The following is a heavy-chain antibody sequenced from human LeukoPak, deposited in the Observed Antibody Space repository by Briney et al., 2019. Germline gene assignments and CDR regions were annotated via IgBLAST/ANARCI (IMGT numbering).Heavy chain of an antibody. CDR2: INHSGST. D-gene: IGHD3-9*01. Sequence: SETLSLTCAVYGGSFSGYYWSWIRQPPGKGLEWIGEINHSGSTNYDPSLKSRVTISVDTSKNQFSLKLSSATAADTAVYYCARKVLTGYYDYWGQGTLVTVSS. J-gene: IGHJ4*02. CDR1: GGSFSGYY. CDR3: ARKVLTGYYDY. V-gene: IGHV4-34*01.